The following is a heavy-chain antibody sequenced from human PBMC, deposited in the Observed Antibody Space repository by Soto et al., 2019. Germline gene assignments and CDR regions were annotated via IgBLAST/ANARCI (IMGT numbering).Heavy chain of an antibody. V-gene: IGHV1-2*02. CDR2: INPDSGAT. CDR3: ARGDYGTGGYPFPYFDY. CDR1: GYSFTGYY. Sequence: GASVKVSCKASGYSFTGYYIHWVRQAPGQGLEWMGWINPDSGATNYAQNFQGRVTLTSDTSISTASMDLNSLTSDDTAVYYCARGDYGTGGYPFPYFDYWGQGTLVTVSS. J-gene: IGHJ4*02. D-gene: IGHD2-8*02.